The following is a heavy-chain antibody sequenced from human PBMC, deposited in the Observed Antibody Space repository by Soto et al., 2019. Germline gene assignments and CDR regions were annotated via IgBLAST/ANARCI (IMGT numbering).Heavy chain of an antibody. D-gene: IGHD3-3*01. V-gene: IGHV3-23*01. CDR1: GFTFSSYA. CDR3: AREVRFLEWLFSGMDV. Sequence: EVQLLESGGGLVQPGGSLRLSCAASGFTFSSYAMSWVRQAPGKGLEWVSAISGSGGSTYYADSVKGRFTISRDNSKNTLYLQMNSLRAEDTAVYYCAREVRFLEWLFSGMDVWGQGTTVTVSS. CDR2: ISGSGGST. J-gene: IGHJ6*02.